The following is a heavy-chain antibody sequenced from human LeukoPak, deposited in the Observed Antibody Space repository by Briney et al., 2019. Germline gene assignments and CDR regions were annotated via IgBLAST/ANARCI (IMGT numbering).Heavy chain of an antibody. CDR1: GGSFSAYY. D-gene: IGHD6-6*01. J-gene: IGHJ3*02. V-gene: IGHV4-34*01. Sequence: PSETLSLTCAVYGGSFSAYYWSWIRQPPGKGLEWIGEINHSGSTNYNPSLKSRVTMSVDTSKNQFSLKLSSVTAADTAVYYCARGSLRARAFDIWGQGTMVTVSS. CDR3: ARGSLRARAFDI. CDR2: INHSGST.